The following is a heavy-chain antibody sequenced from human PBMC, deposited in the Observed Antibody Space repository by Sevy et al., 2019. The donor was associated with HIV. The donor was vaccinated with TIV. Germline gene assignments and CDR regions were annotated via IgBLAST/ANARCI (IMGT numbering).Heavy chain of an antibody. J-gene: IGHJ4*02. CDR1: GYTFSNYW. Sequence: GGSLRLSCEGSGYTFSNYWMHWVRQAPGKGLEWVSRVKNDGSTAYADSVKGRFTISGDNAENTMSLQMNSLRVEDTALYYCVAANSWEDYWGQGTLVTVSS. CDR3: VAANSWEDY. V-gene: IGHV3-74*01. D-gene: IGHD6-13*01. CDR2: VKNDGST.